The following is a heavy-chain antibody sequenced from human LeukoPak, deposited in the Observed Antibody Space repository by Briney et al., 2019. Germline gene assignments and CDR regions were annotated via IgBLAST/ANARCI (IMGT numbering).Heavy chain of an antibody. CDR1: GYTFTGYY. V-gene: IGHV1-2*02. CDR3: ATYGAAATVISSGFDY. Sequence: GASVKVSCKASGYTFTGYYMHWVRQAPGQGLEWMGWINPNSGATNYAQKFQGRVTLTRDTSISTAYIELTSVRSDDTAVYFCATYGAAATVISSGFDYWGQGTLVTVSS. CDR2: INPNSGAT. J-gene: IGHJ4*02. D-gene: IGHD6-13*01.